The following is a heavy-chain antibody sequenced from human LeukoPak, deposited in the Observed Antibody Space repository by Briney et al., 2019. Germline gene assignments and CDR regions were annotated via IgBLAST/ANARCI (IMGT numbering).Heavy chain of an antibody. J-gene: IGHJ4*02. CDR3: ARGRGYDFGY. CDR2: IYTSGST. Sequence: SETLSLTCTVSGYSISSGYYWGWIRQPPGKGLEWIGRIYTSGSTNYNPSLKSRVTMSVDTSKNQFSLKLSSVTAADTAVYYCARGRGYDFGYWGQGTLVTVSS. V-gene: IGHV4-38-2*02. CDR1: GYSISSGYY. D-gene: IGHD3-3*01.